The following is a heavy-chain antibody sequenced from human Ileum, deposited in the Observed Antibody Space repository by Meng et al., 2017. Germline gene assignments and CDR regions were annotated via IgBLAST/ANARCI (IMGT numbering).Heavy chain of an antibody. V-gene: IGHV3-11*01. D-gene: IGHD6-6*01. CDR1: GFTFSDHF. CDR2: ISGSGDII. Sequence: GESLKISCAASGFTFSDHFMSWIRQVPGKGLELISYISGSGDIIYSADSVKGRFTISRDNAKNSLFLQMNSLRDEDTAVYYCARPEDSSLDSWGQGTLVTAPQ. CDR3: ARPEDSSLDS. J-gene: IGHJ4*02.